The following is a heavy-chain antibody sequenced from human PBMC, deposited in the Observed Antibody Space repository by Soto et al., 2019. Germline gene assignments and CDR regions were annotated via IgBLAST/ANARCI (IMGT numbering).Heavy chain of an antibody. D-gene: IGHD4-17*01. V-gene: IGHV1-18*04. CDR3: ARDIWPYGDYVSRAFDI. CDR1: GYTFTSYG. J-gene: IGHJ3*02. Sequence: ASVKVSCKASGYTFTSYGISWVRQAPGQGLEWMGWISAYNGNTNYAQKLQGRVTMTTDTSTSTAYMELRSLRSDDTAVYYCARDIWPYGDYVSRAFDIWGQGTMVTVSS. CDR2: ISAYNGNT.